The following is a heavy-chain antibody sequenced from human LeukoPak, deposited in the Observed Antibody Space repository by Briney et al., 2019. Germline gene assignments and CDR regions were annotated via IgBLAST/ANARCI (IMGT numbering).Heavy chain of an antibody. D-gene: IGHD3-10*01. Sequence: SETLSLTCTVSGGSISSYYWSWIRQPAGKGLEWIGRIYTSGSTNYNPSLKSRVTMSVDTSKNQFSLKLSSVTAADTAVYYCARDLRGSNLYYFDYWGQGTLVTVSS. V-gene: IGHV4-4*07. CDR3: ARDLRGSNLYYFDY. J-gene: IGHJ4*02. CDR1: GGSISSYY. CDR2: IYTSGST.